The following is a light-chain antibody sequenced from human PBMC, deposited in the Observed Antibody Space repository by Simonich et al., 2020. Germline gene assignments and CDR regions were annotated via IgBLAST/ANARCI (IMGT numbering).Light chain of an antibody. V-gene: IGKV4-1*01. CDR2: WAS. J-gene: IGKJ4*01. CDR1: QSVLYSSNNKNY. Sequence: DIVMTQPPDSLAVSLGERATINCKSSQSVLYSSNNKNYLAWYQQKPGQLPKLLIYWASTRESGVPERFRGSGSGTDFTLTISSLQAEDVAVYYCQQYYSTPPLTFGGGTKVEIK. CDR3: QQYYSTPPLT.